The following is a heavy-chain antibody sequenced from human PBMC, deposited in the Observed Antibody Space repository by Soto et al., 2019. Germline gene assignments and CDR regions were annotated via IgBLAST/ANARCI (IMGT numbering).Heavy chain of an antibody. CDR1: GFTLSDHF. V-gene: IGHV3-11*06. D-gene: IGHD2-21*01. Sequence: SLRLSCIVSGFTLSDHFMAWVRQAPGKGLEWVSDISTTRNYTKYADSVKGRFSMSRDNARNSVYLQMNRLRADDTAVYYCARVSRDYHLYYFDYWGQGALVTVSS. CDR2: ISTTRNYT. CDR3: ARVSRDYHLYYFDY. J-gene: IGHJ4*02.